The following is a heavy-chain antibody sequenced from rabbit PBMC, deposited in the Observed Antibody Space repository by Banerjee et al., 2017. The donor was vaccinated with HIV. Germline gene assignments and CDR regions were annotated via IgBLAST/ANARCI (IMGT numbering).Heavy chain of an antibody. CDR1: GFSLSSSYY. CDR3: ARGAGYVGDAYDS. V-gene: IGHV1S40*01. CDR2: IYDGSTGST. D-gene: IGHD6-1*01. Sequence: EESGGDLVKPGASLTLTCTVSGFSLSSSYYMWWVRQAPGKGLEWIACIYDGSTGSTYYASWAKGRFTISKTSPTTVDLKMTSLTGADTATYFCARGAGYVGDAYDSWGPGTLVTVS. J-gene: IGHJ2*01.